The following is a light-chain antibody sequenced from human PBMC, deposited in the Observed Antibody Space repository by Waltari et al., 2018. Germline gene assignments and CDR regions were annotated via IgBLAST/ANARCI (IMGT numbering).Light chain of an antibody. CDR1: PSVSRA. J-gene: IGKJ1*01. Sequence: ELVLMQSPGTLSLSPGERATLSCRASPSVSRALAWYQQNPRQAPRLLIYGASNRATGIPDRFSGSRSGTDFSLISSRLEPEDFAVYYCQHYVSLPVTFGQGTKVEIK. CDR3: QHYVSLPVT. V-gene: IGKV3-20*01. CDR2: GAS.